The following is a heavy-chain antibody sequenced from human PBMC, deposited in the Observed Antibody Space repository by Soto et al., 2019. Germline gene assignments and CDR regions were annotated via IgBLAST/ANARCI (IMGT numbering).Heavy chain of an antibody. Sequence: EVQLVESGGGLIQPGGSLRLSCAVSGFTVSNNYMSWVRQAPGKGLEGVSVIYSGGYTAYGDSVKGRFTISRDNSKNKLSPQSKSLGAPPPAFFYFATLPGGGGYWGQGTLVTVSS. CDR3: ATLPGGGGY. D-gene: IGHD3-10*01. CDR2: IYSGGYT. J-gene: IGHJ4*02. V-gene: IGHV3-53*01. CDR1: GFTVSNNY.